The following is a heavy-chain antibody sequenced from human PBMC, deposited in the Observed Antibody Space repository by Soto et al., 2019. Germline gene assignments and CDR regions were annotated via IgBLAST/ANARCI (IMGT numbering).Heavy chain of an antibody. CDR1: GGTFSSYT. J-gene: IGHJ5*02. CDR3: ARAGVYDYVWGSYPSWFDP. D-gene: IGHD3-16*02. V-gene: IGHV1-69*02. Sequence: QVQLVQSGAEVKKPGSSVKVSCKASGGTFSSYTISWVRQAPGQGLEWMGRIIPILGIANYAQKFQGRVTITADKSTSTAYMELSSLRSEDTAVYYCARAGVYDYVWGSYPSWFDPWGQGTLVTVSS. CDR2: IIPILGIA.